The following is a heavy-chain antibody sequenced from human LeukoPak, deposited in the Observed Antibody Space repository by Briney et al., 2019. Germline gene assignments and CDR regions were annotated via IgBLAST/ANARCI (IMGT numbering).Heavy chain of an antibody. V-gene: IGHV3-7*01. CDR3: ARVRVGAYDFEY. CDR1: GFTFSSYW. Sequence: PGGSLRLSCAASGFTFSSYWMSWVRQAPGKGLEWVANIKQDGSEKYYADSVKGRFTISRDNAKNTLYLQMNSLRAEDTAVYYCARVRVGAYDFEYWGQGTLVTVSS. J-gene: IGHJ4*02. CDR2: IKQDGSEK. D-gene: IGHD3-10*01.